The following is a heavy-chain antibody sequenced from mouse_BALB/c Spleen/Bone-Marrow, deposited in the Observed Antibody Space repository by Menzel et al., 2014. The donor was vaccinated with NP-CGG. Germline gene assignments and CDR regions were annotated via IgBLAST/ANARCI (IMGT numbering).Heavy chain of an antibody. J-gene: IGHJ1*01. CDR1: GFSLTDYG. CDR3: AKLGRSYYYFDV. CDR2: IWGGGST. Sequence: QVQLKESGPGLVSPSQSLSITCTVSGFSLTDYGVSWIRQPPGKGLEWLGVIWGGGSTYYNSALKSRLSISKDNSKSQVFLKVNSLQTVDTAMYYCAKLGRSYYYFDVWGAGTTVTVSS. D-gene: IGHD1-1*01. V-gene: IGHV2-6-5*01.